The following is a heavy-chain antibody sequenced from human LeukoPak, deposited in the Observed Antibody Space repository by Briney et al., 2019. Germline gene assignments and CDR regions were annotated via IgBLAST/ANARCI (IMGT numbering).Heavy chain of an antibody. CDR1: GGSISSSNFY. J-gene: IGHJ6*03. V-gene: IGHV4-39*01. D-gene: IGHD1-26*01. CDR2: IYYSGST. Sequence: SETLSLTCTVSGGSISSSNFYWGWIRQPPGKGLEWIGSIYYSGSTYYNPSLKSRVTISVDTSKNQFSLKLSSVTAADTAVYYCARHRGMSGSYHKGYYYYMDVWGKGTTVTISS. CDR3: ARHRGMSGSYHKGYYYYMDV.